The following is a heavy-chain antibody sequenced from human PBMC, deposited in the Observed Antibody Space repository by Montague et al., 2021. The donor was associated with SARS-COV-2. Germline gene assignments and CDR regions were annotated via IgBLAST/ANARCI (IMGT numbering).Heavy chain of an antibody. CDR2: NYYSGRN. D-gene: IGHD6-13*01. J-gene: IGHJ3*02. CDR1: GGSSRTSSYY. Sequence: SETLSLTCTVSGGSSRTSSYYWGRISQRPGKGLNCTGSNYYSGRNYYNPSLSSRVTTSVDTSKNQFSLKLSSVTAADTAVYYCAIRVGTLDSFDIWGQGTMVIVSS. V-gene: IGHV4-39*01. CDR3: AIRVGTLDSFDI.